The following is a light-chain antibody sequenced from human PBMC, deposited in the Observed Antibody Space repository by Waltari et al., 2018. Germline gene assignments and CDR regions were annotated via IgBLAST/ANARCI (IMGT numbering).Light chain of an antibody. J-gene: IGKJ1*01. CDR3: QQYLLFWT. V-gene: IGKV1-5*01. CDR1: QTINGW. Sequence: DIQMTQSPSTLSASVGDRETITCRASQTINGWLAWYQQKPGKAPELLIHDASTLESGVPPRFSGSGSGTEFTLTISSVQPEDVATYYCQQYLLFWTFGQGTRVEIK. CDR2: DAS.